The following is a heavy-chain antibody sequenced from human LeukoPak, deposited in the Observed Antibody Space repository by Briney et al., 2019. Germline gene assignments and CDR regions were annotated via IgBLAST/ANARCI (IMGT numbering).Heavy chain of an antibody. D-gene: IGHD3-22*01. J-gene: IGHJ4*02. V-gene: IGHV1-46*03. CDR1: GYTFTSYY. Sequence: ASVKVSCKASGYTFTSYYMHWVRQAPGQGLKWMGIINPSGGSTSYAQKFQGRVTMTRDTSTSTVYVELSSLRSEDTAVYYCARNPEVYDSSGYPRYFDYWGQGTLVTVSS. CDR2: INPSGGST. CDR3: ARNPEVYDSSGYPRYFDY.